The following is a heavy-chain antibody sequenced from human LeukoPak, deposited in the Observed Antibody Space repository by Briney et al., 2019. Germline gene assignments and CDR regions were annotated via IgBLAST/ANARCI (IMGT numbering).Heavy chain of an antibody. J-gene: IGHJ6*02. Sequence: PSETLTLTCTASGGTISSYYWSWIRQPAGKGLEWIGRIYTSGSTNYNPSLKSRVTMSVDTSKTQFSLKLGCVTAADTAVYYCARDPGIGAAGPMDVWGQGTTVTVSS. CDR1: GGTISSYY. CDR3: ARDPGIGAAGPMDV. CDR2: IYTSGST. V-gene: IGHV4-4*07. D-gene: IGHD6-13*01.